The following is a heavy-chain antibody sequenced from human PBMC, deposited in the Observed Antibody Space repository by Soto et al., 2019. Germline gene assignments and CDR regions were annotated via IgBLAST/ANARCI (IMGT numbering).Heavy chain of an antibody. CDR2: IFYLGSS. V-gene: IGHV4-39*01. D-gene: IGHD3-3*02. CDR3: ARHSLALRKNNWFDP. J-gene: IGHJ5*02. CDR1: GDSIISSDFY. Sequence: SETLSLTCTVSGDSIISSDFYWGWVRQPPGKGLEWIGSIFYLGSSHYNPSLKSRVAMSVDTSKNQFSLRLRSVTAADTALYFCARHSLALRKNNWFDPWGQGIMVTVSS.